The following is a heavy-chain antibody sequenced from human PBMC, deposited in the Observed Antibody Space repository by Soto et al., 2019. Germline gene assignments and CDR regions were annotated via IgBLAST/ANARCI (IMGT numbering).Heavy chain of an antibody. D-gene: IGHD3-9*01. CDR1: GFTFSDYY. V-gene: IGHV3-11*06. J-gene: IGHJ3*02. Sequence: GGSLRLSCAASGFTFSDYYMSWIRQAPGKGLEWVSYISTSSSYIHYADSVKGRFTISRDNAKNSLYLQMNSLRAEDTTVYYCARITHSRGYYDILTGYYKGDAFDIWGQGTMVTVSS. CDR3: ARITHSRGYYDILTGYYKGDAFDI. CDR2: ISTSSSYI.